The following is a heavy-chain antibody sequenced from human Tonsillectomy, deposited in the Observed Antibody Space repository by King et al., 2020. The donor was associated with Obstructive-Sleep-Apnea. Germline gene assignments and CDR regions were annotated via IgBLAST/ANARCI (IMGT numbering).Heavy chain of an antibody. CDR1: GFTFSSYG. CDR2: IWSDGTKK. J-gene: IGHJ5*02. V-gene: IGHV3-30*02. D-gene: IGHD3-10*01. Sequence: VQLVESGGGVVQPGGSLRLSCASSGFTFSSYGIHWVRQAPGKGLEWMAFIWSDGTKKDYADSAKGRFTISRDISKNTVYLQMNSLRDEDTAVYYCAKDVGIDGDHDHWGHGTLVTVSS. CDR3: AKDVGIDGDHDH.